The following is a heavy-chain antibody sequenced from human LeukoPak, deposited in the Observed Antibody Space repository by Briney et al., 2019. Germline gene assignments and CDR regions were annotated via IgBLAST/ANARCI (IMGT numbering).Heavy chain of an antibody. D-gene: IGHD2-15*01. CDR1: GFTFSDYY. CDR2: ISSSGSTI. J-gene: IGHJ5*01. CDR3: ARGIVVVVAATPYNWFDP. V-gene: IGHV3-11*04. Sequence: KSGGSLRLSCAASGFTFSDYYMSWIRQAPGKGLEWVSYISSSGSTIYYADSVKGRITISRDNAKNSLYLQMNSLRAEDTAVYYCARGIVVVVAATPYNWFDPLGQGTLVTVSS.